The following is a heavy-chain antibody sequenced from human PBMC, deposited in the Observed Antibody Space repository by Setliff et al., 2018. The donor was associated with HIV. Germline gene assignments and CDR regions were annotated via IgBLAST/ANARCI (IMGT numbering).Heavy chain of an antibody. J-gene: IGHJ4*02. V-gene: IGHV3-30-3*01. D-gene: IGHD5-18*01. CDR1: GVTFSSYA. Sequence: PGGSLRLSCAASGVTFSSYAMHWVRQAPGKGLEWVAVISFDGTTKYYADSVKGRFTISRDNFKNTLYLQMNSLKTEDTAVYYCTTGPESSYGYRKDYWGQGTLVTVSS. CDR2: ISFDGTTK. CDR3: TTGPESSYGYRKDY.